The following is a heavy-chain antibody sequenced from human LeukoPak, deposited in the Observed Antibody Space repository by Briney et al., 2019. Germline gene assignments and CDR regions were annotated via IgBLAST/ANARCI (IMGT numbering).Heavy chain of an antibody. D-gene: IGHD3-22*01. V-gene: IGHV1-69*06. Sequence: ASVKVSCKASGGTFSSYAISWVRQAPGQGLEWMGGIIPIFGTANYAQKFQGRVTITADKSTSTAYMELSSLRSEDTAVYYCAREGVIYYDSSGYAYFFDYWGQGTLVTVSS. CDR2: IIPIFGTA. CDR1: GGTFSSYA. J-gene: IGHJ4*02. CDR3: AREGVIYYDSSGYAYFFDY.